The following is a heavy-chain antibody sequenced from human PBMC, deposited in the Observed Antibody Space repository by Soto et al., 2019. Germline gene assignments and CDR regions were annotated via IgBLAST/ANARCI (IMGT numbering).Heavy chain of an antibody. D-gene: IGHD3-22*01. J-gene: IGHJ6*02. CDR3: ATSNRRWLFYYYGMDV. Sequence: SETLSLTCAVYGGSFSGYYWSWIRQPPGKGLEWIGEINHSGSTNYNPSLKSRVTISVDTSKNQFSLRLSSVTAADTAVYYCATSNRRWLFYYYGMDVWGQGTTVTVSS. V-gene: IGHV4-34*01. CDR2: INHSGST. CDR1: GGSFSGYY.